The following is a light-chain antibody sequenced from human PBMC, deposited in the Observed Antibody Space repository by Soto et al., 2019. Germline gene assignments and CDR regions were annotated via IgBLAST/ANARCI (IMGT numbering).Light chain of an antibody. J-gene: IGKJ5*01. Sequence: IVLAQSPCALSLSAGERATLSCRASQNVDTNYLAWYQQKPGQAPRIIIFGASGRATGIPDRFSGSGSGTAFTLTISSLEPEDFPVYYCQQHRNRPPITFGQGTRLEIK. CDR1: QNVDTNY. CDR2: GAS. V-gene: IGKV3D-20*02. CDR3: QQHRNRPPIT.